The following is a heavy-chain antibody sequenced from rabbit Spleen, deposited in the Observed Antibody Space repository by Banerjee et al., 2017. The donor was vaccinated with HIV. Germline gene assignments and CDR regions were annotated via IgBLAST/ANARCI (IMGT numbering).Heavy chain of an antibody. CDR3: ARDTGSSFSSYGMDL. D-gene: IGHD8-1*01. V-gene: IGHV1S45*01. CDR1: GFSFSNNYC. Sequence: QEQLEESGGDLVKPGASLTLTCTASGFSFSNNYCMCWVRQAPGKGLEWIACIYDGSGGSTYYATWAKGRFTISKPSSTTVTLQMTTLTAADTATYFCARDTGSSFSSYGMDLGGPGTLVTVS. J-gene: IGHJ6*01. CDR2: IYDGSGGST.